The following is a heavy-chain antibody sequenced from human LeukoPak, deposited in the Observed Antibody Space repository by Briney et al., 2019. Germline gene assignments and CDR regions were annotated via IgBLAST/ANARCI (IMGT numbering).Heavy chain of an antibody. J-gene: IGHJ3*01. D-gene: IGHD3-10*01. CDR1: GFTFRSYA. CDR3: ARGPDPVNRGPRRAFDL. V-gene: IGHV3-30-3*01. Sequence: GRSLRLSCAASGFTFRSYAMHWVRQAPGKGLEWVAVISYDGSNEDYRDSVKGRFIISRDDSEKTMSLQMNSLRVDDTALYYCARGPDPVNRGPRRAFDLWGQGTMVTVSS. CDR2: ISYDGSNE.